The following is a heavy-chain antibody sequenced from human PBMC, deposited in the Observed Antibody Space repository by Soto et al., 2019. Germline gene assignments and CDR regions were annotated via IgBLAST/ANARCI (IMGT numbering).Heavy chain of an antibody. D-gene: IGHD2-15*01. CDR3: GGCIVGSCYHLWDMDV. Sequence: ASVKVSCKASGYTFTSYYMHWVRQAPGQGLEWMGIINPSGGSTSYAQKLQGRVTMTRDTSTSTVYMELSSLRSEDTAVYYCGGCIVGSCYHLWDMDVWGKGTTVTVSS. J-gene: IGHJ6*03. CDR1: GYTFTSYY. CDR2: INPSGGST. V-gene: IGHV1-46*01.